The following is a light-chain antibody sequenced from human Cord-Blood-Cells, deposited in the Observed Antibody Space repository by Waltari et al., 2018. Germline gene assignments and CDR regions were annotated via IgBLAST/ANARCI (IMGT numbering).Light chain of an antibody. J-gene: IGKJ2*01. CDR2: WAS. Sequence: DIVMTQSPDSLAVSLGERATINCKSSQSVLYSSNNKNYLAWYQQKPGQPPKLLIYWASTRESGVPDRFSGSGSGTDFTLTISSLQAEDVAVYYCQQYYSTPRHFGQGTKLEIK. CDR1: QSVLYSSNNKNY. V-gene: IGKV4-1*01. CDR3: QQYYSTPRH.